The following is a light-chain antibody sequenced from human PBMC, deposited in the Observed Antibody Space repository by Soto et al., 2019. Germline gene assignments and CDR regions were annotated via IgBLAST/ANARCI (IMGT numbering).Light chain of an antibody. V-gene: IGKV1-5*03. CDR1: QSVRMW. CDR3: QQYNTYPWT. J-gene: IGKJ1*01. Sequence: DIQMTQSPSTLSASVGDRVTITCRASQSVRMWLAWYQQKPGKAPKLLIYRASILESGVPSRFSGSGSGTEFTLTVNSLQPDDSASYFCQQYNTYPWTFGQGTKVEIK. CDR2: RAS.